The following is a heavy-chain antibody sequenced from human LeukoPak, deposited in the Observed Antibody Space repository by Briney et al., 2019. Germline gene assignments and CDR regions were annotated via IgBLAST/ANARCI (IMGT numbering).Heavy chain of an antibody. J-gene: IGHJ4*02. V-gene: IGHV1-18*01. D-gene: IGHD3-10*01. Sequence: ASVKVSCKASGYTFTSYGISWVRQAPVQGLEWMGWISAYNGNTNYAQKLQGRVTMTTDTSTSTAYMELRSLRSDDTAVYYCARAIMVRGVVEEEYYFDYWGQGTLVTVSS. CDR1: GYTFTSYG. CDR3: ARAIMVRGVVEEEYYFDY. CDR2: ISAYNGNT.